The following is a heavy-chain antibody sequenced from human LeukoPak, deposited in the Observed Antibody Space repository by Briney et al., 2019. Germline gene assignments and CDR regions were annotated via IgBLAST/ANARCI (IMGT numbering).Heavy chain of an antibody. CDR2: MKQDGREK. Sequence: PGGSLRLSCVASGFIFSNYWMSWVRQVPGKGLEWVANMKQDGREKYLVDSVKGRFTISRDNAKNSVYLQMNSLRADDTAVSYCARESGYHGSGFDPWGQGTLVTVSS. J-gene: IGHJ5*02. V-gene: IGHV3-7*01. CDR3: ARESGYHGSGFDP. D-gene: IGHD3-10*01. CDR1: GFIFSNYW.